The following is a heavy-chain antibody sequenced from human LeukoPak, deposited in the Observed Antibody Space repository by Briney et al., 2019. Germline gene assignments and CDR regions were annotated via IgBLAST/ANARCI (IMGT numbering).Heavy chain of an antibody. CDR2: ITSHSGYI. CDR3: ARGDDYGDYLVDY. J-gene: IGHJ4*02. Sequence: AGGSLRLSCAASGFTFSTYAMNWVRQAPGKWLEWLSTITSHSGYIYYADSVKGRFTTSRDNAQNSLYLQMNSLRDEDTAVYYCARGDDYGDYLVDYWGQGTLVTVSS. CDR1: GFTFSTYA. D-gene: IGHD4-17*01. V-gene: IGHV3-21*04.